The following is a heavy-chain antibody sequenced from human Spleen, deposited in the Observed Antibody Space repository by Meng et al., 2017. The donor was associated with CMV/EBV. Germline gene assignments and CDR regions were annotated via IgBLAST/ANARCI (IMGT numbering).Heavy chain of an antibody. CDR1: GGTFSSYA. Sequence: SCKASGGTFSSYAMSWVRQAPGMGLEWVSAISAGGGTTYYADSVKGRFTISRDNSKNTLYLQMNSLRAEDTAVYYCAKGRYTSPYDAFDIWGQGTMVTVSS. D-gene: IGHD6-13*01. V-gene: IGHV3-23*01. CDR3: AKGRYTSPYDAFDI. J-gene: IGHJ3*02. CDR2: ISAGGGTT.